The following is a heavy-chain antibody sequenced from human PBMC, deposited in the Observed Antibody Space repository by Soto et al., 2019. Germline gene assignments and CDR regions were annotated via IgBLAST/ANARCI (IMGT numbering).Heavy chain of an antibody. CDR2: ISYDGSNK. V-gene: IGHV3-30-3*01. J-gene: IGHJ4*02. D-gene: IGHD3-3*01. CDR3: ARESLEWLLAREYYFDY. CDR1: GFTFSSYA. Sequence: GGSLRLSCAASGFTFSSYAMHWVRQAPGKGLEWVAVISYDGSNKYYADSVKGRFTISRDNSKNTLYLQMNSLRAEDTAVYYCARESLEWLLAREYYFDYWGQGTLVTSPQ.